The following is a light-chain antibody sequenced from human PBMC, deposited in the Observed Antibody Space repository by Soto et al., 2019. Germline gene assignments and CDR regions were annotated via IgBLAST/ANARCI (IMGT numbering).Light chain of an antibody. CDR2: KAS. Sequence: DIQMTQCPSTLSASVGDRVTFTCRASQNINTWLAWYQQRPGKAPKLLIYKASTLKSGVPSRFSGSGSGTEFTLTISRLQPDDFATYYCQQCSSYYTFGQGTRLEIK. V-gene: IGKV1-5*03. CDR3: QQCSSYYT. J-gene: IGKJ5*01. CDR1: QNINTW.